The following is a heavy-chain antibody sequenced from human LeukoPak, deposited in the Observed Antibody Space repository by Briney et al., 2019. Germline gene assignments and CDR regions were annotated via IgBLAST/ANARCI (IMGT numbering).Heavy chain of an antibody. CDR1: GFTFSSYW. CDR2: IKQDGSEE. J-gene: IGHJ4*02. D-gene: IGHD1-26*01. Sequence: GGSLRLSCAASGFTFSSYWMSWVRQAPGKGLEGVANIKQDGSEENCVDSVKGRFTISRDNAKKSLYLQMNSLRAEDTAVYYCARGSSAGASLRHDYWGQGTLVTVSS. CDR3: ARGSSAGASLRHDY. V-gene: IGHV3-7*01.